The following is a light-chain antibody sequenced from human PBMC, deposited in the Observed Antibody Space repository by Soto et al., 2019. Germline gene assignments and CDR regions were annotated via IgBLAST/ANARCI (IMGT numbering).Light chain of an antibody. J-gene: IGKJ1*01. CDR1: QSILHSSTNRNY. Sequence: DIVMTQSPDSLAVSLGERATFNCKSSQSILHSSTNRNYLAWYQQKPGQPLRLLFYWAYTRASGVPDRFSASGSATDFTLTISTLQAEDVAVYHCQQYYRTPPTFGQGTKVDIK. V-gene: IGKV4-1*01. CDR2: WAY. CDR3: QQYYRTPPT.